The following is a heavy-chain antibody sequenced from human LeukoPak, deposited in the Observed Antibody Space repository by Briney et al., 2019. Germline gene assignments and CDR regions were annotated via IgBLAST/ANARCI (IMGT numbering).Heavy chain of an antibody. V-gene: IGHV5-51*01. CDR2: IYPSDSDT. J-gene: IGHJ4*02. CDR3: ARQGRQRLVVVGETYFDY. CDR1: GSPFTNHW. Sequence: GESLKISCKGSGSPFTNHWIGWVRQMPGKGLEWMGVIYPSDSDTRYSPSFQGQVTISADKSISTAYLQWSSLKASDTAMYCCARQGRQRLVVVGETYFDYWGQGTLVTVSS. D-gene: IGHD6-19*01.